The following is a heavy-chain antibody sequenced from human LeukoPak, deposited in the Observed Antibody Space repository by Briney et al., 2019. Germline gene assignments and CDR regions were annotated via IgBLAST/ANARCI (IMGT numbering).Heavy chain of an antibody. CDR1: GFTFSNYL. Sequence: GGSLRLSCVASGFTFSNYLMNWVRQAPGKGLEWVSGISHSGSSIYYADSVKGRFTISRDNSKNTLYLQMDRLRVEDTAVYYCAMPLDYWGPRTLVSVSS. V-gene: IGHV3-23*01. J-gene: IGHJ4*02. CDR2: ISHSGSSI. CDR3: AMPLDY.